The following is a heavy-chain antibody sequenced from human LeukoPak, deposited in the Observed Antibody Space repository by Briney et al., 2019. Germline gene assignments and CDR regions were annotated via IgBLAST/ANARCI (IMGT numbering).Heavy chain of an antibody. D-gene: IGHD3-10*01. CDR1: GGSFNGYY. J-gene: IGHJ4*02. CDR2: INRGGST. V-gene: IGHV4-34*01. CDR3: ARGRGSGSYYHY. Sequence: SETLSLTCAVYGGSFNGYYWTWLRQPPGKGLEWTGEINRGGSTDYNPSLKSRVTISVGTSKNQFSLRLSSVTAADTAVYYCARGRGSGSYYHYWGQGTLVTVSS.